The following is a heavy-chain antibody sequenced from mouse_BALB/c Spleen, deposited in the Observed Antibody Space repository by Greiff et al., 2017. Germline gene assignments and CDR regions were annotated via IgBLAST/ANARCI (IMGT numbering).Heavy chain of an antibody. J-gene: IGHJ1*01. CDR3: ARAGDYYGSSLRWYFDV. D-gene: IGHD1-1*01. Sequence: VQLQQTGPELVKTGASVKISCKASGYSFTDYIMLWVKQSHGKSLEWIGNINPYYGSTSYNLKFKGKATLTVDKSSSTAYMQLNSLTSEDSAVYYCARAGDYYGSSLRWYFDVWGAGTTVTVSS. V-gene: IGHV1-39*01. CDR2: INPYYGST. CDR1: GYSFTDYI.